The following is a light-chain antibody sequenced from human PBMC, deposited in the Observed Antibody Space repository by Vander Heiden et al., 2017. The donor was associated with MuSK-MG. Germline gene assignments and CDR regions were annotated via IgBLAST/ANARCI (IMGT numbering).Light chain of an antibody. J-gene: IGKJ2*01. CDR2: GAS. CDR3: QQSDGTPKT. V-gene: IGKV1-39*01. Sequence: DIQRPQTPSPLSASVGDRVTISCRASQSISTYLNWYQQKPGKAHQALIYGASSLPSGVPSRFSGSGSGTYFTLTISSLQPEDFATYYCQQSDGTPKTFGQGTKVEIK. CDR1: QSISTY.